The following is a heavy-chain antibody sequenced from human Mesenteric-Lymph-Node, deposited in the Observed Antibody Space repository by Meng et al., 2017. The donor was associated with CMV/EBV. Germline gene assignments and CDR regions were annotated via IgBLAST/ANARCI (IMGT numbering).Heavy chain of an antibody. CDR3: ARGFCSSTSCYSGFDP. CDR1: GFTVGGSY. J-gene: IGHJ5*02. CDR2: IYSGGNT. V-gene: IGHV3-53*01. D-gene: IGHD2-2*01. Sequence: GFTVGGSYMDWVRQAPGKGPEWVSIIYSGGNTHQADSVKGRFTISRDNSINTVYLQMNNLRVEDTAVYYCARGFCSSTSCYSGFDPWGQGTLVTVSS.